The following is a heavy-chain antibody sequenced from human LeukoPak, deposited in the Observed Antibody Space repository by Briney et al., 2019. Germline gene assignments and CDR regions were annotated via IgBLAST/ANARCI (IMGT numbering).Heavy chain of an antibody. CDR3: VKDLNWAFDY. J-gene: IGHJ4*02. V-gene: IGHV3-48*01. CDR1: GFTFNKSP. D-gene: IGHD3-16*01. Sequence: SGGSLRLSCAASGFTFNKSPMNWVRQAPGKGLEWISNIRDDSDGTTYADSVKGRFTISRDNAKNSLYLQINSLRAEDTAVYYCVKDLNWAFDYWGQGTLVTVSS. CDR2: IRDDSDGT.